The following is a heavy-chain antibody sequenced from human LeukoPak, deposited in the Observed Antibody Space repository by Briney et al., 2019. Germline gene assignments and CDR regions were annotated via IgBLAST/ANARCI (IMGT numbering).Heavy chain of an antibody. CDR3: ARRATHNWFVP. CDR2: TYYSGST. CDR1: RGPLTSYY. V-gene: IGHV4-59*08. Sequence: SETLSLTCAVSRGPLTSYYWAWIRQPPGKGLEWMGYTYYSGSTNYNPSLKSRVTISVDTSKNQFSLKLSSVTAADRAMYYCARRATHNWFVPWGQRTLVTVSS. J-gene: IGHJ5*02.